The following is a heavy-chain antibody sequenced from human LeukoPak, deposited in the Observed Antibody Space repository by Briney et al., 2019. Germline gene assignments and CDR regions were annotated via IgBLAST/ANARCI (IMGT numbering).Heavy chain of an antibody. Sequence: PSETLSLTCTVSGSSISSFYWSWIRQPAGKALQWIGRIYGSGSTDYNPSLKSRVTMSIDTSKNQFSLQLSSVTAADTAVYYCARDCDYGGNRLDYFDYWGQGTLVTVSS. J-gene: IGHJ4*02. V-gene: IGHV4-4*07. CDR1: GSSISSFY. CDR3: ARDCDYGGNRLDYFDY. D-gene: IGHD4-23*01. CDR2: IYGSGST.